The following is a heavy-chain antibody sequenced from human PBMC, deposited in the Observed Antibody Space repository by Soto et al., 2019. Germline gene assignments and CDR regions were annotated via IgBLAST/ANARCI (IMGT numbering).Heavy chain of an antibody. Sequence: GESLKISCQGSGYSFTSYWISWVRQMPGKGLEWMGRIDPSDSYTNYSPSFQGHVTISADKSISTAYLQWSSLKASDTAMYYCARRLLTGTTAEYYYGMDVWGQGTTVTVSS. CDR2: IDPSDSYT. V-gene: IGHV5-10-1*01. CDR3: ARRLLTGTTAEYYYGMDV. CDR1: GYSFTSYW. J-gene: IGHJ6*02. D-gene: IGHD1-20*01.